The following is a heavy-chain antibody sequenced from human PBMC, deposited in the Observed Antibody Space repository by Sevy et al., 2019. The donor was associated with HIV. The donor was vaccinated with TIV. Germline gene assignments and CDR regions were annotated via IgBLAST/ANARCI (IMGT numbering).Heavy chain of an antibody. J-gene: IGHJ5*02. CDR2: AHYSGSP. D-gene: IGHD2-8*01. Sequence: SETLSLTCSVSGGSVNNHYWTWIRQFPGKGLEWLGYAHYSGSPVYNPSLKGRRTISLNMSKNRFSLQLESVTAADTAISYCETSGTNFDPRFDPWGQGTLVTVSS. CDR3: ETSGTNFDPRFDP. V-gene: IGHV4-59*02. CDR1: GGSVNNHY.